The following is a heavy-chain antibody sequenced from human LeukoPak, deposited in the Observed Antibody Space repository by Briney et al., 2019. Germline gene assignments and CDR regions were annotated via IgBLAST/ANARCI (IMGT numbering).Heavy chain of an antibody. CDR3: AGDQRFEYSRSISDF. J-gene: IGHJ4*02. V-gene: IGHV1-2*02. CDR2: INPNSGGA. Sequence: ASVKVSCKASGYTFTGYDMHWVRQAPGQGLEWMGWINPNSGGANYAQKFQGRVTMTRDTSISTAYMELSRLRSEDTAVYYFAGDQRFEYSRSISDFWGQGTRVSVSS. D-gene: IGHD6-6*01. CDR1: GYTFTGYD.